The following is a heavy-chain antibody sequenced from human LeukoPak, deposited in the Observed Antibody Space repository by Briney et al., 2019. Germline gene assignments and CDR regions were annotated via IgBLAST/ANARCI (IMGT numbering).Heavy chain of an antibody. D-gene: IGHD4-23*01. CDR3: ARDSLRGKNFDY. J-gene: IGHJ4*02. V-gene: IGHV4-39*07. CDR1: GGSISSSSYY. CDR2: IYYSGST. Sequence: SETLSLTCTVSGGSISSSSYYWGWIRQPPGKGLEWIGSIYYSGSTYYNPSLKSRATISVDTSKNQFSLKLSSVTAADTAVYYCARDSLRGKNFDYWGQGTLVTVSS.